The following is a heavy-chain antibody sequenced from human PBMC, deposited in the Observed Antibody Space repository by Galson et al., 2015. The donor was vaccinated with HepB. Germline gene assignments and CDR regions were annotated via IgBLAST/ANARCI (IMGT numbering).Heavy chain of an antibody. Sequence: SLRLSCAASGFTFSSYAMSWVRQAPGKGLEWVSAFSSSGGSTYYADSVKGRFPISRDNSKNTLYLQMNSLRAEETALYYCAKVGSRSDFHYLYFDLWGRGTLVTVSS. J-gene: IGHJ2*01. CDR1: GFTFSSYA. CDR2: FSSSGGST. D-gene: IGHD3-10*01. CDR3: AKVGSRSDFHYLYFDL. V-gene: IGHV3-23*01.